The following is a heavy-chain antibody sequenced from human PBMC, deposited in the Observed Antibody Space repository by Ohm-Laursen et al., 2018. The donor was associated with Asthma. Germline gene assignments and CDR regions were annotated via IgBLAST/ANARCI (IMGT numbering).Heavy chain of an antibody. CDR3: ARYCTGGVCYAFDI. CDR2: IIPIFGTA. CDR1: GGTFSSYA. D-gene: IGHD2-8*02. J-gene: IGHJ3*02. V-gene: IGHV1-69*01. Sequence: GSSVKVSCKASGGTFSSYAISWVRQAPGQGLEWMGGIIPIFGTANYAQKFQGRVTITADESTSTAYMELSSLRSEDTAVYYCARYCTGGVCYAFDIWGQGTMVTVSS.